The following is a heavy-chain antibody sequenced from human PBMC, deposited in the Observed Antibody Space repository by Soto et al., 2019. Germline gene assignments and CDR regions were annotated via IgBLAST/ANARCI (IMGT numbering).Heavy chain of an antibody. V-gene: IGHV1-2*02. Sequence: ASVKVSCKASGYTFTGYYMHWVRQAPGQGLEWMGWINPNSGGTNSAQKFQGRVTMTRDTSISTAYMELSRLRSDDTAVYYCARTGYTLLYGMDVWGQGTAVTISS. D-gene: IGHD5-12*01. CDR3: ARTGYTLLYGMDV. J-gene: IGHJ6*02. CDR2: INPNSGGT. CDR1: GYTFTGYY.